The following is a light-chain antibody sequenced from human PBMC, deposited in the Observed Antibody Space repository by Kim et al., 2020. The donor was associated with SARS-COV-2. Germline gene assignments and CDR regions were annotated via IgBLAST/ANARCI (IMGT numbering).Light chain of an antibody. V-gene: IGLV3-25*03. CDR1: ALPKQY. CDR2: KDS. CDR3: QSADSSGTYYV. J-gene: IGLJ1*01. Sequence: PGQTAMITCSGDALPKQYAYWYQQKPGQAPVLVIYKDSERPSGIPERFSGSSSGTTVTLTISGVQAEDEADYYCQSADSSGTYYVFGTGTKVTVL.